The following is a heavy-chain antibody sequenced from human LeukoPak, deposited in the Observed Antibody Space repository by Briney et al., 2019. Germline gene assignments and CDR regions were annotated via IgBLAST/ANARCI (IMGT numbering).Heavy chain of an antibody. CDR2: ISPNSGGT. Sequence: GASVNVSCKASGYTFTDYDMHWVRQAAGQGREGRGGISPNSGGTNYAQKFQGRVTMTRDTSISTAYMDLRRLRSDDPAFYYCAPLYRTSWYRYWGQGTLVTVSS. CDR3: APLYRTSWYRY. D-gene: IGHD6-13*01. V-gene: IGHV1-2*02. CDR1: GYTFTDYD. J-gene: IGHJ4*02.